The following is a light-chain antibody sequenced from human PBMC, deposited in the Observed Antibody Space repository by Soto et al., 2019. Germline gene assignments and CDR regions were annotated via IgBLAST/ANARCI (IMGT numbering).Light chain of an antibody. CDR3: SSYTTSNSRQIV. CDR2: DVT. CDR1: SSDVGGYNY. J-gene: IGLJ1*01. Sequence: QSVLTQPASVSGAPGQSITISCTGTSSDVGGYNYVSWYQHHPGKSPKLIIYDVTNQPSGVSNPLSGSKSGNTASLTISGLQPEDEADYYCSSYTTSNSRQIVFGTGTKLTVL. V-gene: IGLV2-14*03.